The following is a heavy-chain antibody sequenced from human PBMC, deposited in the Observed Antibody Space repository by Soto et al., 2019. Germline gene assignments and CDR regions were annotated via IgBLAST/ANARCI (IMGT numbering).Heavy chain of an antibody. CDR1: GGSVITGDYY. V-gene: IGHV4-61*08. J-gene: IGHJ4*02. D-gene: IGHD2-2*01. CDR2: VFYTGGT. CDR3: ARVVSPATIDPGFEF. Sequence: SETLSLTCSVSGGSVITGDYYWTWIRQPPGKGLEWIGYVFYTGGTHYNPSLKSRLTISVDTSKNQLSLRLTSVTAADTAVYHCARVVSPATIDPGFEFWGQGILVTSPQ.